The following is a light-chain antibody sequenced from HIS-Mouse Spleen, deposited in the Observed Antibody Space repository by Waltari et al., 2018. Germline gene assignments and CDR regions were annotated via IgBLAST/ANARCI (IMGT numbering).Light chain of an antibody. J-gene: IGLJ1*01. CDR2: QES. CDR3: QAWDSSTAV. Sequence: SYELTQPPSVSVSPGQTASITCSGDKLGDKYACWYQQKPGHSPVLVIYQESKRPSGIPGRFSGSSTGNTATLTISETQAMDEADYYCQAWDSSTAVFGTGTKVTVL. CDR1: KLGDKY. V-gene: IGLV3-1*01.